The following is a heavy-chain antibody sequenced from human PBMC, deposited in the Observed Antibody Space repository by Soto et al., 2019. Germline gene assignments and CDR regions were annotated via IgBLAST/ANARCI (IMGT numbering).Heavy chain of an antibody. Sequence: SETLSLTCTVSGGSISNTSYYWGWVRQPPGKGLEWIGHIYYGGTSYSNPSLKGRVSLSVDTSKNQFFLKLNSATAADTAVYFCARVQRRWLNSGYWGQGTLVTVSS. CDR2: IYYGGTS. D-gene: IGHD1-26*01. CDR3: ARVQRRWLNSGY. V-gene: IGHV4-39*01. CDR1: GGSISNTSYY. J-gene: IGHJ4*02.